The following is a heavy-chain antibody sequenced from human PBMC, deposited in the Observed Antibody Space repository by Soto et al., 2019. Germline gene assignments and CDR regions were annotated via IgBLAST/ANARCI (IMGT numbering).Heavy chain of an antibody. CDR2: INPSAGST. CDR1: GYSIADDF. CDR3: ARGGSSPAFCYYCGMDV. Sequence: DSVKVSWQASGYSIADDFMQWVRQAPVQGLEWLGVINPSAGSTTYAQKFQGRVTMTWDTSTNTVYMDLRSLRSEDTAIFYCARGGSSPAFCYYCGMDVWGQGTTVPGSS. V-gene: IGHV1-46*01. D-gene: IGHD6-13*01. J-gene: IGHJ6*02.